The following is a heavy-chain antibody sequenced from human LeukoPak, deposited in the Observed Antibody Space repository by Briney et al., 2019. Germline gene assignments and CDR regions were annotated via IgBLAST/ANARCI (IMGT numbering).Heavy chain of an antibody. V-gene: IGHV3-23*01. CDR3: AKGDGRDGYNYHYYYGMDV. D-gene: IGHD5-24*01. CDR1: GFTSSSYA. CDR2: ISGSGGST. J-gene: IGHJ6*02. Sequence: GGSLRLSCAASGFTSSSYAMSWVRQAPGKGLEWVSAISGSGGSTYYADSVKGRFTISGDNSKNTLYLQMSSLRAEDTAVYYCAKGDGRDGYNYHYYYGMDVWGQGTTVTVSS.